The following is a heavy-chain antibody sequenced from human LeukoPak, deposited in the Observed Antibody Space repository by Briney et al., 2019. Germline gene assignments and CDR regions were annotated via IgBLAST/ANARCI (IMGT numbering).Heavy chain of an antibody. V-gene: IGHV3-30*02. CDR2: IRYDGSNK. CDR1: GFTFSSYG. Sequence: PGGSLRLSCAASGFTFSSYGMHWVRQAPGKGLEWVAFIRYDGSNKYYADSVKGRFTISKDNSKNTLYLQMNSLRAEDTAVYYCAKQRGSSSSGGDYWGQGTLVTVSS. J-gene: IGHJ4*02. CDR3: AKQRGSSSSGGDY. D-gene: IGHD6-6*01.